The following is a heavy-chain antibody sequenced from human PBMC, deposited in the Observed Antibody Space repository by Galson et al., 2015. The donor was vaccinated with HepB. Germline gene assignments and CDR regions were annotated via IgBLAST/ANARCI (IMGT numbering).Heavy chain of an antibody. D-gene: IGHD1-1*01. V-gene: IGHV3-64D*06. CDR2: ITSNGGYT. Sequence: SLRLSCAASGFTLSNYAMHWVRQAPGKGLEHVSGITSNGGYTYYADTVKGRFTISRDNSKNTLSLQMSSLRPEDTAVYYCVKSFTTGPSAVGNYWGQGTLVTVSS. CDR3: VKSFTTGPSAVGNY. CDR1: GFTLSNYA. J-gene: IGHJ4*02.